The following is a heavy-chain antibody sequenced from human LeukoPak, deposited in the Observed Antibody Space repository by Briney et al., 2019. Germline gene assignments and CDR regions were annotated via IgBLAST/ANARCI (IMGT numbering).Heavy chain of an antibody. D-gene: IGHD2-2*02. J-gene: IGHJ3*02. CDR3: AKDQWDIVVVPAAITRSGAFDI. CDR1: GFTFSSYG. Sequence: PGGSLRLSCAASGFTFSSYGMHWVRQAPGKGLEWVAFIRYDGSNKYYADSVKGRFTISRDNSKNTLYLQMNSLRAEDTAVYYCAKDQWDIVVVPAAITRSGAFDIWGQGTMVTVSS. V-gene: IGHV3-30*02. CDR2: IRYDGSNK.